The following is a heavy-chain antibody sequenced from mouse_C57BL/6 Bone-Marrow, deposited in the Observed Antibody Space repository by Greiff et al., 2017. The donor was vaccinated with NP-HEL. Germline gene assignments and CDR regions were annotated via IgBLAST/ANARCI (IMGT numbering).Heavy chain of an antibody. Sequence: VQLQQSGAGLVRPGASVKLSCTASGFNIKDDYMHWVKQRPEQGLEWIGWIDPENGDTEYASKFQGKATITADTSSNTAYLQLSSLTSEDTAVYYCTTSLYTFAYWGQGTLVTVSA. J-gene: IGHJ3*01. CDR3: TTSLYTFAY. V-gene: IGHV14-4*01. CDR1: GFNIKDDY. CDR2: IDPENGDT. D-gene: IGHD2-12*01.